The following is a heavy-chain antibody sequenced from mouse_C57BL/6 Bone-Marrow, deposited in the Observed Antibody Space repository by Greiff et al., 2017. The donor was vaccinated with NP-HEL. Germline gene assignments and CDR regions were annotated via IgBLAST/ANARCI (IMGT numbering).Heavy chain of an antibody. Sequence: VQLQQSGPVLVKPGASVKMSCKASGYTFTDYYMNWVKQSHGKSLEWIGVINPYNGGTSYNQKFKGKATLTVDKSSSTAYMELNSLTSEDSAVYYCAPVITTVVEGGYFDVWGTGTTVTVSS. CDR3: APVITTVVEGGYFDV. CDR1: GYTFTDYY. D-gene: IGHD1-1*01. J-gene: IGHJ1*03. V-gene: IGHV1-19*01. CDR2: INPYNGGT.